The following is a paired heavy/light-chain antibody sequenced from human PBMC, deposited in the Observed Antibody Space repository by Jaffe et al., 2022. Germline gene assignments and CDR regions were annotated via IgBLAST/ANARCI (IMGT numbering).Light chain of an antibody. CDR3: QQYGSLYT. V-gene: IGKV3-20*01. Sequence: EIVLTQSPGTLSLSPGERATLSCRASQSVSSSYLAWYQQKPGQAPRLLIYGASSRATGIPDRFSGSGSGTDFTLTISRLEPEDFAVYYCQQYGSLYTFGQGTKLEIK. J-gene: IGKJ2*01. CDR2: GAS. CDR1: QSVSSSY.
Heavy chain of an antibody. Sequence: QVQLVESGGGVVQPGGSLRLSCAASGFTFSSYGMHWVRQAPGKGLEWVAFIRYDGSNKYYADSVKGRFTISRDNSKNTLYLQMNSLRAEDTAVYYCAKVSNDGSLWWSTGDYYMDVWGKGTTVTVSS. CDR1: GFTFSSYG. V-gene: IGHV3-30*02. D-gene: IGHD2-21*01. CDR2: IRYDGSNK. J-gene: IGHJ6*03. CDR3: AKVSNDGSLWWSTGDYYMDV.